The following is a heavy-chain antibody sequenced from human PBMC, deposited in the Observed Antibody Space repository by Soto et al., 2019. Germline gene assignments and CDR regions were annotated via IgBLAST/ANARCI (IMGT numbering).Heavy chain of an antibody. D-gene: IGHD2-2*01. CDR1: GFTVSNNY. J-gene: IGHJ4*02. CDR2: IYSGGYT. Sequence: EVQLVESGGGLIQPGGSLRLSCAVSGFTVSNNYMSWVRQAPGKGLEGVSVIYSGGYTAYGDSVKGRFTISRDNSKNTLNPQINTLGPAAAAVFYGATQPGGGGYWGQGTLVTVSS. CDR3: ATQPGGGGY. V-gene: IGHV3-53*01.